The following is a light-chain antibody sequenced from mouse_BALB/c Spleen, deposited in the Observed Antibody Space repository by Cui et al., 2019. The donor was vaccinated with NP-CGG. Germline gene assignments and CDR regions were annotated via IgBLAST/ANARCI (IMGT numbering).Light chain of an antibody. CDR1: TGAVTTSNY. CDR2: GTN. Sequence: QAFVTQESALTTSPGETVTLTCRSSTGAVTTSNYANWVQEKPDHLFTGLIGGTNNRAPGVPARFSGSLIGDKAALTITGAQTEDEAMYFCALWYSNLWVFGGGTKLTVL. CDR3: ALWYSNLWV. V-gene: IGLV1*01. J-gene: IGLJ1*01.